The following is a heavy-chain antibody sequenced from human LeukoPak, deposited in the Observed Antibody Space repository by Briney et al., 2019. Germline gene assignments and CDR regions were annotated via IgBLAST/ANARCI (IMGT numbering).Heavy chain of an antibody. Sequence: GRSLRPSCAASGFTFSSYAMHWVRQAPGKGLEWVAVISYDGSNKYYADSVKGRFTISRDNSKNTLYLQTNSLRAEDTAVYYCARDLGAGYYNGPGDYWGQGTLVTVSS. CDR3: ARDLGAGYYNGPGDY. CDR1: GFTFSSYA. J-gene: IGHJ4*02. D-gene: IGHD3-9*01. V-gene: IGHV3-30*04. CDR2: ISYDGSNK.